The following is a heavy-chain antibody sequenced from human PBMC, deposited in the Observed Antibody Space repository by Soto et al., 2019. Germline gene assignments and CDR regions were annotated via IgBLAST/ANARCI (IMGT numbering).Heavy chain of an antibody. V-gene: IGHV1-3*01. D-gene: IGHD2-15*01. Sequence: QVQLVQSGAEVKKPGASVKVSCKASGYTFTSYAMHWVRQAPGQRLEWMGWINAGNGNTKYSQKFQGRVNITRDTSARTAYRELSSLRSEDTAVYYCARDLGGWPDYWGQGTLVTVSS. CDR2: INAGNGNT. CDR3: ARDLGGWPDY. J-gene: IGHJ4*02. CDR1: GYTFTSYA.